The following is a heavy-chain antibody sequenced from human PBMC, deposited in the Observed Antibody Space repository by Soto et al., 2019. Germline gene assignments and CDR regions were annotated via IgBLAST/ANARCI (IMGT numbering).Heavy chain of an antibody. Sequence: RLSCAASGFTFSSYGMHWVRQAPGEGVEWVAVIWYDASNKYYADSVKGRFTISRDNAKNSLHLQMNSLRAEDTAVYYCTRDASRDSRDRGWFEPWGPGTLVTVSS. J-gene: IGHJ5*02. CDR3: TRDASRDSRDRGWFEP. D-gene: IGHD6-13*01. CDR2: IWYDASNK. V-gene: IGHV3-33*01. CDR1: GFTFSSYG.